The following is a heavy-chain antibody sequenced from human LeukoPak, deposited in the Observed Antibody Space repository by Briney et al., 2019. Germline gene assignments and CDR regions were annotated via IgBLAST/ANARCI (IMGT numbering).Heavy chain of an antibody. CDR2: ISGSGGST. CDR1: GFTFSSYA. J-gene: IGHJ4*02. D-gene: IGHD3-22*01. CDR3: AKAPARIVVVITTFDY. V-gene: IGHV3-23*01. Sequence: GRSLRLSCAASGFTFSSYAMSWVRQAPGKGLEWVSAISGSGGSTYYADSVKGRFTISRDNSKNTLYLQMNSLRAEDTAVYYCAKAPARIVVVITTFDYWGQGTLVTVSS.